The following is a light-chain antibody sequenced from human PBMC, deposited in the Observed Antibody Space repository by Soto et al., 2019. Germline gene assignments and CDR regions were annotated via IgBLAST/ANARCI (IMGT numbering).Light chain of an antibody. CDR1: SSDVGGYDY. CDR3: SSHTSGSTRV. V-gene: IGLV2-14*01. J-gene: IGLJ1*01. Sequence: QSALTQPASVSGSPGQSIAISCTGTSSDVGGYDYVSWYQQQPDNAPKLMIYEVTQRPSGVSNRFSGSKSGNTASLTISGLQAEDEADYYCSSHTSGSTRVFGTGTKLTVL. CDR2: EVT.